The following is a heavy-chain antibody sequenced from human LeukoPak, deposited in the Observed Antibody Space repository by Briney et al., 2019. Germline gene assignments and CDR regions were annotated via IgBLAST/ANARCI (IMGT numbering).Heavy chain of an antibody. CDR2: IYYSGAT. CDR3: ARFGITVVRGGKYYFDY. CDR1: GGSITSYY. V-gene: IGHV4-59*08. J-gene: IGHJ4*02. D-gene: IGHD3-10*01. Sequence: SETLSLTCSVSGGSITSYYWSWIRQPPGKGLEWIGHIYYSGATKYNPSLKSRITISVDTSKNQFSLMLSSVTAADTAVYYCARFGITVVRGGKYYFDYWGQGTLVTVSS.